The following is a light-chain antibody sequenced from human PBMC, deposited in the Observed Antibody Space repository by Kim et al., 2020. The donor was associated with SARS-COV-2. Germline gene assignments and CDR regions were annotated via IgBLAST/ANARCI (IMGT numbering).Light chain of an antibody. CDR3: LLSYSGVGV. V-gene: IGLV7-46*01. CDR2: DTD. J-gene: IGLJ3*02. CDR1: TRAVTRNHY. Sequence: PEGTAPPTCDSVTRAVTRNHYPYRVQHTPGQAPRTLIYDTDKKHSWIPARFSGSLLGGKAALTLSGAQPEDEAEYYCLLSYSGVGVFGGGTQLTVL.